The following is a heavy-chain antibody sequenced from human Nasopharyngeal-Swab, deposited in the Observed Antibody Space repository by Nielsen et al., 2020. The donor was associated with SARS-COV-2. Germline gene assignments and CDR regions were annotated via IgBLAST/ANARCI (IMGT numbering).Heavy chain of an antibody. J-gene: IGHJ4*02. CDR2: IWYDGSNK. CDR3: ARDWGGDYYGSGSYYPEDY. CDR1: GFTFSSYG. D-gene: IGHD3-10*01. V-gene: IGHV3-33*01. Sequence: GESLKISCAASGFTFSSYGMHWVRQAPGTGLEWVAVIWYDGSNKYYADSVKGRFTISRDNSKNTLYLQMNSLRAEDTAVYYCARDWGGDYYGSGSYYPEDYWGQGTLVTVSS.